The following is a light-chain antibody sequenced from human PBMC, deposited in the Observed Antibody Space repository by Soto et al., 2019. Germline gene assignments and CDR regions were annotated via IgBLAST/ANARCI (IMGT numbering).Light chain of an antibody. J-gene: IGKJ4*01. CDR1: QSVSSY. CDR3: QQRSTPLT. CDR2: EAS. Sequence: EIVLTQSPATLSLSPGERATLSCRASQSVSSYLAWYQQKPGQAPRLLIYEASSRATGIPARFSGSGSGTDFTLTISSLETEDFAVYYCQQRSTPLTFGGGTKVEIK. V-gene: IGKV3-11*01.